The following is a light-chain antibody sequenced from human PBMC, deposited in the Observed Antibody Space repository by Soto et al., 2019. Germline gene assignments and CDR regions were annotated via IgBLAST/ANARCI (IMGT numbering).Light chain of an antibody. J-gene: IGLJ1*01. CDR1: SSDVGASKY. V-gene: IGLV2-14*03. CDR2: DVS. Sequence: SALTQPASVSGSPGQSITLSCTGTSSDVGASKYVSWYQHHPGKVPKVLIYDVSHRPSGVSDRFSGSKSGNTASLTISGLQAEDEADYYCSSYTSSIIPYVFGTGTKVTVL. CDR3: SSYTSSIIPYV.